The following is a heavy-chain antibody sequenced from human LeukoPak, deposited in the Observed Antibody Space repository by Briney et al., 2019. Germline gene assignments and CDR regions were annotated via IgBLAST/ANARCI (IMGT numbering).Heavy chain of an antibody. CDR2: IYPGDSET. J-gene: IGHJ4*02. Sequence: GESLKISCKGSGYSFTTYWIAWVRQMPGKGLEWMGIIYPGDSETRYSPSFQGQVTISADKSISTAYLQWSSLKASDTAMYYCARQVGDFGFDCWGQGTLVTVSS. D-gene: IGHD2-21*02. CDR3: ARQVGDFGFDC. CDR1: GYSFTTYW. V-gene: IGHV5-51*01.